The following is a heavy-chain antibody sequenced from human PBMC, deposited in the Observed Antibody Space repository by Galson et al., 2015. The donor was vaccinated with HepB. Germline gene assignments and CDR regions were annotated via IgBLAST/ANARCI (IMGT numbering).Heavy chain of an antibody. CDR1: GFAFSSYW. D-gene: IGHD3-22*01. CDR3: ASGPYDSSGYRWGYYFHY. CDR2: IKPDGSEK. V-gene: IGHV3-7*03. J-gene: IGHJ4*02. Sequence: SLRLSCAASGFAFSSYWMTWVRQAPGKGLEWVANIKPDGSEKYYVDSVKGRFTISRDNAKNSLYLQMNSLRVEDTAVYYCASGPYDSSGYRWGYYFHYWGQGTLVTVSS.